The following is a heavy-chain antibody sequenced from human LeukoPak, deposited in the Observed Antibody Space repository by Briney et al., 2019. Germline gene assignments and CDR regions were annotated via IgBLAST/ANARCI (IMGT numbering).Heavy chain of an antibody. CDR2: IYYSGST. V-gene: IGHV4-59*01. J-gene: IGHJ1*01. CDR1: GGSISPFY. D-gene: IGHD6-13*01. CDR3: ARVEAAAGVVPEYFHH. Sequence: SETLSLTCTVSGGSISPFYWSWIRQPPGKGLEWIGYIYYSGSTNYNPSLKSRVTISLDTSKNQFALHLSSVTAADTAVYYCARVEAAAGVVPEYFHHWGQGTLVTVSS.